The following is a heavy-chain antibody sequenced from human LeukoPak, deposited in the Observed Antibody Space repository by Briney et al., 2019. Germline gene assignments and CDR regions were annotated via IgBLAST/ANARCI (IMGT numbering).Heavy chain of an antibody. CDR1: GGSISSYY. D-gene: IGHD3-3*01. J-gene: IGHJ4*02. CDR3: ARDHRTIFGVVIHYYFDY. CDR2: IYTSGST. Sequence: SETLSLTCTVSGGSISSYYWSWIRQPAGKGLEWIGRIYTSGSTNYNPSLKSRVTMSVDTSKNQFSLKLSSVTAAVTAVYYCARDHRTIFGVVIHYYFDYWGQGTLVTVSS. V-gene: IGHV4-4*07.